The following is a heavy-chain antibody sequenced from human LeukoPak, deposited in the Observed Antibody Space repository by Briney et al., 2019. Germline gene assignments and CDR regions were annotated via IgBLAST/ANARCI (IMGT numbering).Heavy chain of an antibody. CDR3: ARFSIVVVPADSNAFDI. D-gene: IGHD2-2*01. CDR1: GYTFTGYY. CDR2: INPNSGGT. Sequence: ASVKVSCKASGYTFTGYYMHWVRQAPGQGLEGMGRINPNSGGTNYAQKFQGRVTMTRDTSISTAYMELSRLRSDDTAVYYCARFSIVVVPADSNAFDIWGQGTMVTVSS. V-gene: IGHV1-2*06. J-gene: IGHJ3*02.